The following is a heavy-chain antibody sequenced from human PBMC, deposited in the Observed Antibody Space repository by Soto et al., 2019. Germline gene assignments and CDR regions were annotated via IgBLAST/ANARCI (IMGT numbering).Heavy chain of an antibody. D-gene: IGHD6-13*01. V-gene: IGHV1-18*01. J-gene: IGHJ6*02. Sequence: QVQLVQSGADVKKPGASVEISCKASGYTFISYGISWVRQAPGQGLEWMGWISAYSGNTNYAQKVQGRVTMTTDASTTTADMELRSLRSDDTAVYYCARISGQYSTRYYQYGMDVWGQGTTFTVAS. CDR2: ISAYSGNT. CDR3: ARISGQYSTRYYQYGMDV. CDR1: GYTFISYG.